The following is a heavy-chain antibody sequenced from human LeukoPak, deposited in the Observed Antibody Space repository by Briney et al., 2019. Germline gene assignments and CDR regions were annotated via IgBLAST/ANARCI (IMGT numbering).Heavy chain of an antibody. CDR1: GGSTSSYY. D-gene: IGHD2/OR15-2a*01. CDR3: STGVPGPSMPT. Sequence: SETLSLTCTVSGGSTSSYYWSWIRQPPGKGLEWIGYIYSSGSTKYNPSLKSRVTISVDTSKNQFSLKLSSLTAADTAVYYRSTGVPGPSMPTWGQGTLVTVSS. J-gene: IGHJ5*02. CDR2: IYSSGST. V-gene: IGHV4-59*01.